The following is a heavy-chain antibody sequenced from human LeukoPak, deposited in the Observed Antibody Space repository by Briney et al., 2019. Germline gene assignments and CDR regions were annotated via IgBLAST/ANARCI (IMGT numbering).Heavy chain of an antibody. CDR2: IYYSGST. CDR1: GGSISSYY. CDR3: ARVTGYMIEDYFDY. V-gene: IGHV4-59*01. D-gene: IGHD3-22*01. J-gene: IGHJ4*02. Sequence: KYSETLSLTCTVSGGSISSYYWSWIRQPPGKGLEWIGYIYYSGSTDYNPSLKSRVTISVETSKNQFSLKLSSVTAADTAVYYCARVTGYMIEDYFDYWGQGTLVTVSS.